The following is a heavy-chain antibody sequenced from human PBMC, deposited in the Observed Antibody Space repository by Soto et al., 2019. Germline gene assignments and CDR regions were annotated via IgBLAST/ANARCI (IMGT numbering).Heavy chain of an antibody. CDR3: ARDFAYFDS. V-gene: IGHV4-61*01. D-gene: IGHD3-3*01. Sequence: SETLSLTCTVSGGSFKSGSYSWSWIRQPPGKGLEWIGYVYHTGRTSYNPSLKSRVSISMDTSKNQFSLNLDPVTAADTAVYFCARDFAYFDSWGQGTLVTVSS. CDR2: VYHTGRT. J-gene: IGHJ4*02. CDR1: GGSFKSGSYS.